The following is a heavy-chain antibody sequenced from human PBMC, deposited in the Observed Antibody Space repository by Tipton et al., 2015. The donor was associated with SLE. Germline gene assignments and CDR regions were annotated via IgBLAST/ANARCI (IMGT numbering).Heavy chain of an antibody. CDR2: IYTSGGT. D-gene: IGHD6-13*01. V-gene: IGHV4-61*09. Sequence: TLSLTCTVSGGSISSGRYSWSWIRQPAGKGLEWIGHIYTSGGTNYIPSLKSRVTISVNTSKNQFSLKLTSVTAADTAVYYCAREITSAGTGWFDPWGQGTLVTVSS. CDR3: AREITSAGTGWFDP. CDR1: GGSISSGRYS. J-gene: IGHJ5*02.